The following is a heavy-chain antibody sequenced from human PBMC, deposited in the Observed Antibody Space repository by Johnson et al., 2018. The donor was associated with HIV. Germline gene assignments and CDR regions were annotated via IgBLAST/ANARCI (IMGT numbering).Heavy chain of an antibody. D-gene: IGHD6-6*01. Sequence: QVQLVESGGGVVQPGRSLRLSCAASGFTFSSYAMHWVRQAPGKGLEWVAVISYDGSNKYYADSVKGRFTISRANSKNTLYLQMNSRRAEDTAVYYCSRDPLTAARWGHMNGGAFDIWGQGTMVTVSS. CDR2: ISYDGSNK. V-gene: IGHV3-30*04. CDR1: GFTFSSYA. J-gene: IGHJ3*02. CDR3: SRDPLTAARWGHMNGGAFDI.